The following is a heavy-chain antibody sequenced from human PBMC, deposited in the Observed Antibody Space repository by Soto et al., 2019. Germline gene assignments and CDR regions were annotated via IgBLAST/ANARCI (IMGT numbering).Heavy chain of an antibody. CDR2: IYSSGNT. V-gene: IGHV3-53*01. J-gene: IGHJ4*02. CDR3: ARVSSPFGY. CDR1: GFTVRSNY. Sequence: GGSLRLSCAVSGFTVRSNYMSWVRQAPGKGLEWVSIIYSSGNTYYADSVKGRFTMSRDTSNNTVFLQMSSLRAEDTAVYYCARVSSPFGYWGQGTLVTVSS. D-gene: IGHD3-16*01.